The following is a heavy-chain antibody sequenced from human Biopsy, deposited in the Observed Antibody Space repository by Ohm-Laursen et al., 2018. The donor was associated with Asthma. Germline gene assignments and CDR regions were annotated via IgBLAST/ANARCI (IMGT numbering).Heavy chain of an antibody. V-gene: IGHV4-61*01. Sequence: TLSLTCSVSGGSVSSDKYYWSWIRQPPGKGLEWIAYIFYSGATNYNPALKSRVAQSIDTSKSQFSLRLNSLSAADTAVYYCARGTIVAGIDYWGRGTLVTVSS. CDR3: ARGTIVAGIDY. D-gene: IGHD5-12*01. J-gene: IGHJ4*02. CDR1: GGSVSSDKYY. CDR2: IFYSGAT.